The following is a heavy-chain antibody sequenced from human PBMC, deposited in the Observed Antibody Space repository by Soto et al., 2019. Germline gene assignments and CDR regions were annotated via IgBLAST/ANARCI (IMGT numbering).Heavy chain of an antibody. CDR2: IYYSGST. J-gene: IGHJ4*02. CDR1: GGSISSYY. CDR3: ARGSCSSTSCYVFGLVEY. D-gene: IGHD2-2*01. V-gene: IGHV4-59*01. Sequence: PSETLSLTCTVSGGSISSYYWSWIRQPPGKGLEWIGYIYYSGSTNYNPPLKSRVTISVDTSKNQFSLKLSSVTAADTAVYYCARGSCSSTSCYVFGLVEYWGQGTLVTVSS.